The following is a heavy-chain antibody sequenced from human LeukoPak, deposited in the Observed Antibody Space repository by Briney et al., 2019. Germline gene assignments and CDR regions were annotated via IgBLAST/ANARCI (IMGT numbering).Heavy chain of an antibody. CDR2: IYHSGST. J-gene: IGHJ3*02. CDR1: GGSISSSNW. D-gene: IGHD5-18*01. Sequence: PSETLSLTCAVSGGSISSSNWWSWVRQPPGKGLEWIGEIYHSGSTNYNPSLKSRVTISVDKSKNQFSLKLSSVTAADTAVYYCARVWVDTAMVPDAFDIWGQGTMVTVSS. V-gene: IGHV4-4*02. CDR3: ARVWVDTAMVPDAFDI.